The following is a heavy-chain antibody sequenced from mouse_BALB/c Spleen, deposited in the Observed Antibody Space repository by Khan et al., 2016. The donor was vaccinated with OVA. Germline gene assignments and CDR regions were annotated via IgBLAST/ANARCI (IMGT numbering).Heavy chain of an antibody. CDR2: ISDGGNYT. Sequence: EVELVESGGGLVKPGGSLKLSCAASGFTSSDYYMYWVRQTPEKRLEWVATISDGGNYTNYPDSVKGRFTISRDNAKNNLCLQMSSLKSEDTAMYYCTSGGYGSGFAYWGQGTLVTVSA. CDR3: TSGGYGSGFAY. J-gene: IGHJ3*01. D-gene: IGHD1-2*01. CDR1: GFTSSDYY. V-gene: IGHV5-4*02.